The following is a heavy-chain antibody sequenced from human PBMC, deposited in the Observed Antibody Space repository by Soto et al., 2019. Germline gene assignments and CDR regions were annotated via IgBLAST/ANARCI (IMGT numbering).Heavy chain of an antibody. V-gene: IGHV3-7*04. CDR2: IKQDGSEK. Sequence: EVQLVESGGGLVQPGGSLRLSCAASGFTFSSYWMSWVRQAPGKGLEWVANIKQDGSEKYYVDSVKGRFTISRDNAKNSLYLQMNSLRAEDTAVYYCARDPERFDWAMFDPWGQGTLVTVSS. D-gene: IGHD3-9*01. CDR3: ARDPERFDWAMFDP. CDR1: GFTFSSYW. J-gene: IGHJ5*02.